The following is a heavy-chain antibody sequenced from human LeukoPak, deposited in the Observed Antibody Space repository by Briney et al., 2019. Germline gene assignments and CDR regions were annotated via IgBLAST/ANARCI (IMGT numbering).Heavy chain of an antibody. CDR3: ARGYDFWSGYYALDY. CDR2: ISYDGSNK. D-gene: IGHD3-3*01. J-gene: IGHJ4*02. CDR1: GFTFSSYA. V-gene: IGHV3-30-3*01. Sequence: GGSLRLSCAASGFTFSSYAMHWVRQAPGKGLEWVAVISYDGSNKYYADSVKGRFTISRDNSKNTLYLQMNSLSAEDTAVYYCARGYDFWSGYYALDYWGQGTLVTVSS.